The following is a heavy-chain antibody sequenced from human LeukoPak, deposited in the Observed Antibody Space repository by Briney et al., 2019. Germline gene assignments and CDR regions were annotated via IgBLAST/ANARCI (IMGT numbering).Heavy chain of an antibody. V-gene: IGHV3-33*01. CDR2: IWYDGSNK. Sequence: GGSLRLSCAASGFTFSSYGMHWVRQAPGKGLEWVAVIWYDGSNKYYADSVKGRSTISRDNSKNTLYLQMNSLRAEDTAVYYCARDYAHSSSWYYNWFDPWGQGTLVTVSS. CDR1: GFTFSSYG. D-gene: IGHD6-13*01. CDR3: ARDYAHSSSWYYNWFDP. J-gene: IGHJ5*02.